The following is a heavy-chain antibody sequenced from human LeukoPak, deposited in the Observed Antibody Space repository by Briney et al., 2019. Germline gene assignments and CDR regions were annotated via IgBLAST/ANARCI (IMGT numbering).Heavy chain of an antibody. Sequence: SETLSLTCTVSGGSISSGSYYWSWIRQPAGKGLEWIGRIYTSGSTNYNPSLKCRVTISVDTSKNQFFLKLSSVTAADTAVYYCARQEYQLLDAFDIWGQGTMVTVSS. V-gene: IGHV4-61*02. J-gene: IGHJ3*02. CDR1: GGSISSGSYY. D-gene: IGHD2-2*01. CDR3: ARQEYQLLDAFDI. CDR2: IYTSGST.